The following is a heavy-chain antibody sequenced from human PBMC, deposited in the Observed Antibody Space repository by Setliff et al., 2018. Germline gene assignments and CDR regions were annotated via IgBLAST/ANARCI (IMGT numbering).Heavy chain of an antibody. D-gene: IGHD5-12*01. J-gene: IGHJ4*02. V-gene: IGHV5-51*01. CDR3: ARHRVGNSGYAIPILDF. CDR1: RDSFTNYW. Sequence: PGESLKISCKESRDSFTNYWIIWVRQVPGKGLEWMGMIFPADADTRYNPSFKGQVTMSLDRSITTAYLQWSSLKASDTAIYYCARHRVGNSGYAIPILDFWGQGALVTVSS. CDR2: IFPADADT.